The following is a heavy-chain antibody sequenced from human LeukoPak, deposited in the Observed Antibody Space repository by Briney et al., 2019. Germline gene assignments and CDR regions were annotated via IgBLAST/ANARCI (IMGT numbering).Heavy chain of an antibody. J-gene: IGHJ4*02. CDR2: ISSSSSYI. CDR1: GFTFSSYS. Sequence: GGSLSLSGAASGFTFSSYSRNWVGKAPGKGLEWVSSISSSSSYIYYADSVKGRFTISRDNAKNSLYLQMNSLRAEDTAVYYCARGSGLWFGEFPPFDYWGQGTLVTVSS. D-gene: IGHD3-10*01. V-gene: IGHV3-21*01. CDR3: ARGSGLWFGEFPPFDY.